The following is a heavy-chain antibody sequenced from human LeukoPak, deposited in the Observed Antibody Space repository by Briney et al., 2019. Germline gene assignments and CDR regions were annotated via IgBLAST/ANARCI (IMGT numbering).Heavy chain of an antibody. V-gene: IGHV3-7*01. CDR2: IKQDGSEK. D-gene: IGHD4-17*01. CDR1: GFTFSSYW. J-gene: IGHJ4*02. CDR3: AKTTVTRRDYFDY. Sequence: GGSLRLSCAASGFTFSSYWMSWVRQAPGKGLEWVANIKQDGSEKYYVDSVKGRFTISRDNAKNSLYLQMNSLRAEDTAVYYCAKTTVTRRDYFDYWGQGTLVTVSS.